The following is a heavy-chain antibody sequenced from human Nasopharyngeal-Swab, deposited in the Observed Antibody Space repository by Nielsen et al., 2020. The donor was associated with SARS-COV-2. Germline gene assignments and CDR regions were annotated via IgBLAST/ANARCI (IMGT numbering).Heavy chain of an antibody. CDR1: GGTFSSYA. J-gene: IGHJ6*02. D-gene: IGHD6-6*01. CDR3: ARRPYSSASGDYYYGMDV. Sequence: SVKVSCKASGGTFSSYAISWVRQAPGQGLEWMGGIIPIFGTANYAQKFQGRVTITADESTSTAYMELSSLRSEDTAVYYCARRPYSSASGDYYYGMDVWGQGTTVTVSS. CDR2: IIPIFGTA. V-gene: IGHV1-69*13.